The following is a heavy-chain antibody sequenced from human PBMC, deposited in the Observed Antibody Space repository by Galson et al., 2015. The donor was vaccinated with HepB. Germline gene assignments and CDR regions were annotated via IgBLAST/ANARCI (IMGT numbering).Heavy chain of an antibody. CDR2: IWYDGSNK. CDR1: GFIFSSYG. V-gene: IGHV3-33*01. D-gene: IGHD4-17*01. CDR3: ARSFGDYLRPYGMDV. Sequence: SLRLSCAASGFIFSSYGMHWVRQAPGKGLEWVAVIWYDGSNKYYADSVKGRFTISRDNSRDTLYLQIISLRAEDTAAYYCARSFGDYLRPYGMDVWGQGTAVTVSS. J-gene: IGHJ6*02.